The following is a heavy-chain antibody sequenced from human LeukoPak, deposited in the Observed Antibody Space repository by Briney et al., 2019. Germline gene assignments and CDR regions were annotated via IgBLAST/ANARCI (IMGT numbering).Heavy chain of an antibody. V-gene: IGHV1-2*06. CDR1: GYTFTGYY. D-gene: IGHD6-19*01. J-gene: IGHJ4*02. Sequence: EASVKVSCKASGYTFTGYYMHWVRQAPGQGLEWMGRINPNSGGTNYAQKFQGRVTMTRDTSISTAYMELRRLRSDATAGYYCARGPPGSGCLCDWGQGTLVTVSS. CDR2: INPNSGGT. CDR3: ARGPPGSGCLCD.